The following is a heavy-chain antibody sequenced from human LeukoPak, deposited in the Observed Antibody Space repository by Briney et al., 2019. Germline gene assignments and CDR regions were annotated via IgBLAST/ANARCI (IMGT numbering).Heavy chain of an antibody. J-gene: IGHJ3*02. CDR2: IRRDGDVE. Sequence: PGGSLRLSCAASGFTFSSYAMSWVRQVPGKGLEWVANIRRDGDVEHYADSVRGRFTVSRDNAKNSMYLQMNSLRAEDTAVYYCARDDSPQDSGRYFDAFDMWGQGTMVTVSS. D-gene: IGHD3-10*01. V-gene: IGHV3-7*01. CDR1: GFTFSSYA. CDR3: ARDDSPQDSGRYFDAFDM.